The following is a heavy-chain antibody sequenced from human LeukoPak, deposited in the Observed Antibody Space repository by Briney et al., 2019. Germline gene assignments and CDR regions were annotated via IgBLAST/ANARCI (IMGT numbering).Heavy chain of an antibody. CDR3: AKSEYCSSTRCYAPHF. Sequence: SETLSLTCTVSGGSISSYYWSWIRQPPGKGLEWIGYIYYTGSTNYNPSLKSRVTISVDTSKIQFSLKLSSVTAADTAVYYCAKSEYCSSTRCYAPHFWGQEALVTVSS. CDR2: IYYTGST. J-gene: IGHJ4*02. D-gene: IGHD2-2*01. CDR1: GGSISSYY. V-gene: IGHV4-59*01.